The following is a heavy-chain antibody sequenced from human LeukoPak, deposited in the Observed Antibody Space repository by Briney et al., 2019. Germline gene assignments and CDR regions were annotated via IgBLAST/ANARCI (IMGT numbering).Heavy chain of an antibody. D-gene: IGHD3-22*01. V-gene: IGHV1-18*01. J-gene: IGHJ6*02. CDR2: ISAYNGNT. CDR3: ARDGDSSGYYEGPFNYYYYGMDV. Sequence: ASVKVSCKASGYTFTSYGISWVRQAPGQGLEWMGWISAYNGNTNHAQKLQGRVTMTTDTSTSTAYMELRSLRSDDTAVHYCARDGDSSGYYEGPFNYYYYGMDVWGQGTTVTVSS. CDR1: GYTFTSYG.